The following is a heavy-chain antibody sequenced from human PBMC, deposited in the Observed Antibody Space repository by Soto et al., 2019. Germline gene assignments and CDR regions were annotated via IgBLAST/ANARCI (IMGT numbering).Heavy chain of an antibody. D-gene: IGHD2-15*01. V-gene: IGHV3-33*01. Sequence: ALRLSCAASGFTFSSYGMHWVRQAPGKGLEWVAVIWYDGSNKYYADSVKGRFTISRDNSKNTLYLQMNSLRAEDTAVYYCARDGDIVVVVANGMDVWGQGTTVTVSS. CDR2: IWYDGSNK. CDR1: GFTFSSYG. J-gene: IGHJ6*02. CDR3: ARDGDIVVVVANGMDV.